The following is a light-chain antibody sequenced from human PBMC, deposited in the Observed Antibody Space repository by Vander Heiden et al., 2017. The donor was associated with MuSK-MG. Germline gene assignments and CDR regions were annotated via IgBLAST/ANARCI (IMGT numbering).Light chain of an antibody. J-gene: IGKJ4*01. CDR1: QSISSL. CDR3: QQYKTFELT. CDR2: KAS. Sequence: DIQMIQSPSTLSASVGDRVTITCRASQSISSLLAWYQQKPGKAPKLLISKASSLESGVPSRFSGSGSGTEFTLSISSLQPDDFATYYCQQYKTFELTFGGGTKVDIK. V-gene: IGKV1-5*03.